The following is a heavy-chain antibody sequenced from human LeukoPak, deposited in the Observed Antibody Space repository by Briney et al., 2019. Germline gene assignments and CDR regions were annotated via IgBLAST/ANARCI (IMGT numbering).Heavy chain of an antibody. J-gene: IGHJ4*02. CDR2: VGISSGNT. D-gene: IGHD5-12*01. Sequence: PGGSLRLSCAASGFTFSDYSMNGVRQAPGKGLEWISYVGISSGNTKYADSVKGRFTISGDNAKNSVFLQMNYLRVEDTAVYYCARDHRYAFDNWGQGTLVTVSS. V-gene: IGHV3-48*04. CDR3: ARDHRYAFDN. CDR1: GFTFSDYS.